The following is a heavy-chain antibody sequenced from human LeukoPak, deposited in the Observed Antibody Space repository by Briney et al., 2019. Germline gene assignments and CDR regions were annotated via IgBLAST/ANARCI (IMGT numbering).Heavy chain of an antibody. V-gene: IGHV4-61*02. J-gene: IGHJ4*02. D-gene: IGHD3-3*01. Sequence: PSETLSLTCTVSGGSISSGSYYWSWIRQPAGKGLEWIGRIYTSGSTNYNPSLKSRVTISVDTSKNQFSLKLSSVTAADTAVYYCASELSGWSGYHYYFDYGGQGTLVTVSS. CDR2: IYTSGST. CDR3: ASELSGWSGYHYYFDY. CDR1: GGSISSGSYY.